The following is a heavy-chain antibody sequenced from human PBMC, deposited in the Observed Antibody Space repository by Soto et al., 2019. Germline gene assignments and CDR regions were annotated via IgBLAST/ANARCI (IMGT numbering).Heavy chain of an antibody. CDR1: GFTFSSYA. Sequence: GGSVRLSCAASGFTFSSYAMSWVRQAPGKGLEWVSAISGSGGSTYYADSVKGRFTISRDNSKNTLYLQMNSLRAEDTAVYYCAQAPSFFYGAGDNWFDPWGQGALVTVSS. CDR2: ISGSGGST. J-gene: IGHJ5*02. V-gene: IGHV3-23*01. D-gene: IGHD4-17*01. CDR3: AQAPSFFYGAGDNWFDP.